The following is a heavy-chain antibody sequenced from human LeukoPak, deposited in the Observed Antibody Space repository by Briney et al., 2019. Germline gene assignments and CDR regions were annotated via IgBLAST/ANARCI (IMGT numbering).Heavy chain of an antibody. D-gene: IGHD3-3*01. Sequence: GGSLRLSCAASAFTFSSYAMSWVRQAPGKGLEWVSTISGSGDSTYYADSVKGRFTISRDNSKSTLYLQMNSLRAEDTAVYYCAKDASARVVILYYFDYWGQGTLVTVSS. CDR1: AFTFSSYA. J-gene: IGHJ4*02. CDR2: ISGSGDST. CDR3: AKDASARVVILYYFDY. V-gene: IGHV3-23*01.